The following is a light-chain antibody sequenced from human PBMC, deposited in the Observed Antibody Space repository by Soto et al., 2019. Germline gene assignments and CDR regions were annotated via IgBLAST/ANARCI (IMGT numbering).Light chain of an antibody. CDR2: AAS. V-gene: IGKV1-39*01. J-gene: IGKJ2*01. CDR3: QQSYSTPAT. Sequence: DIQMTQSPSSLSASVGDRVTITCRASQSICSYLNWYQQKPGKAPKLLIYAASSLHSGVQSRFSGSGSGTDFTLTISSLQPEDFATYYCQQSYSTPATFGQGKQLEIK. CDR1: QSICSY.